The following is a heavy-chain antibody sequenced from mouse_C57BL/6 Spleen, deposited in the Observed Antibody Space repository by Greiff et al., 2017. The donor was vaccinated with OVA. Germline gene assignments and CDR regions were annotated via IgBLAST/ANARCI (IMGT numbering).Heavy chain of an antibody. Sequence: EVQLVESGGGLVQPGGSMKLSCVASGFTFSNYWMNWVRQSPEKGLEWVAQIRLKSDNYATHYAESVKGRFTISRDDSKSSVYLQMNNLRAEDTGIYYCTGGGYYSFYYAMDYWGQGTSVTVSS. CDR3: TGGGYYSFYYAMDY. V-gene: IGHV6-3*01. CDR2: IRLKSDNYAT. D-gene: IGHD2-3*01. CDR1: GFTFSNYW. J-gene: IGHJ4*01.